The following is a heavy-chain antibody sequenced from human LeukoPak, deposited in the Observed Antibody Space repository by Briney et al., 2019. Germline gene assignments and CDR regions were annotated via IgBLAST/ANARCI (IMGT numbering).Heavy chain of an antibody. CDR3: ARASRTTLSSGWYGYDY. D-gene: IGHD6-19*01. CDR2: ISAYNGNT. V-gene: IGHV1-18*01. J-gene: IGHJ4*02. CDR1: GYTFTSYG. Sequence: ASLKVSCKASGYTFTSYGISWVRQAPGQGLEWMGWISAYNGNTNYAQKLQGRVTMTTDTSTSTAYMELRSLRSDDTAVYYCARASRTTLSSGWYGYDYWGQGTLVTVSS.